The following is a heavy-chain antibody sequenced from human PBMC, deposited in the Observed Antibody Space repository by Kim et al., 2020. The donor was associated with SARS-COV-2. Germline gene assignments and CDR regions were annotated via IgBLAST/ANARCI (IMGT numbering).Heavy chain of an antibody. CDR1: GFTFSSYS. J-gene: IGHJ4*02. CDR3: ARVIIVGALDY. Sequence: GGSLRLSCAASGFTFSSYSMNWVRQAPGKGLEWVSSISSSSSYIYYADSVKGRFTISRDNSKNSLYLQMNSLRAEDTAVYYCARVIIVGALDYWGQGTLVTVSS. CDR2: ISSSSSYI. V-gene: IGHV3-21*01. D-gene: IGHD1-26*01.